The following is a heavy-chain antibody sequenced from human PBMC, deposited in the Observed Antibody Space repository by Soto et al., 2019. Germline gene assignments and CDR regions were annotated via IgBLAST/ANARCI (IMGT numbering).Heavy chain of an antibody. J-gene: IGHJ3*02. Sequence: SETLSLTCTVCGGSISSYYWSWIRQPPGKGLEWIGYIYYSGSTNYNPSLKSRVTISVDTSKNQFSLKLSSVTAADTAVYYCTSYSGYDFFSRGVSLHVFDIWGQGTMVTVSS. D-gene: IGHD5-12*01. V-gene: IGHV4-59*08. CDR3: TSYSGYDFFSRGVSLHVFDI. CDR2: IYYSGST. CDR1: GGSISSYY.